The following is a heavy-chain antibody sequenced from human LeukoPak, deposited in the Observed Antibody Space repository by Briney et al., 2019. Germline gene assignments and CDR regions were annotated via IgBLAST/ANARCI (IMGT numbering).Heavy chain of an antibody. J-gene: IGHJ4*02. CDR2: ISYDGGST. CDR1: GFTFSTYA. V-gene: IGHV3-30*18. CDR3: AKIEGSSSYYFDY. D-gene: IGHD6-6*01. Sequence: PGGSLRLSCAASGFTFSTYAMHWVRQAPGEGLEWVAIISYDGGSTSYADSVKGRFTISRDNSKNTLYLQMSSLRTEDTAVYYCAKIEGSSSYYFDYWGQGTLVTVSS.